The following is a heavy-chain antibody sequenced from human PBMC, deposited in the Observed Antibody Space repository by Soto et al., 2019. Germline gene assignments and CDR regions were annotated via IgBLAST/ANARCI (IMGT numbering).Heavy chain of an antibody. J-gene: IGHJ5*02. D-gene: IGHD5-18*01. CDR3: ARAVDRAISDIWFDP. V-gene: IGHV2-26*01. Sequence: GPTLVNPTETLTLTCTFSGFSLSNDGMGVSWIRQPPGKALEWLAHIFSSDEKSYRTSLETRLTVSKDTSKSQVVLTMTNMDPLATATYYCARAVDRAISDIWFDPWGQGTQVTVSS. CDR2: IFSSDEK. CDR1: GFSLSNDGMG.